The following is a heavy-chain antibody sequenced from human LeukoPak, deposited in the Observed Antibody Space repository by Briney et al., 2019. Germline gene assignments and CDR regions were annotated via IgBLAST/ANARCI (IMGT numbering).Heavy chain of an antibody. D-gene: IGHD2-15*01. J-gene: IGHJ6*02. CDR3: AREAVVVSYYYYGMDV. CDR1: GFTFSTYA. V-gene: IGHV3-21*04. Sequence: PGGSLRLSCAASGFTFSTYAMTWVRQAPGKGLEWVAAISGSGGDTYYADSVKGRFTISRDNAKNSLYLQMNSLRAEDTAVYYCAREAVVVSYYYYGMDVWGQGTTVTVSS. CDR2: ISGSGGDT.